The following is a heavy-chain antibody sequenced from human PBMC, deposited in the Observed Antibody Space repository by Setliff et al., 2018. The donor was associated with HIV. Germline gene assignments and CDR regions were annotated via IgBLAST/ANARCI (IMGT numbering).Heavy chain of an antibody. Sequence: SETLSLTCTVSGGSISSHYWSWIRQPPGKGLEWIGSIYYSGSTNYNPSLKRRVTISVDTSKNQFSLQLSSVTAADTAVYHCARVEAKYQLMYYFDYWCQGTLGTVSS. CDR2: IYYSGST. J-gene: IGHJ4*02. CDR1: GGSISSHY. V-gene: IGHV4-59*11. CDR3: ARVEAKYQLMYYFDY. D-gene: IGHD2-2*01.